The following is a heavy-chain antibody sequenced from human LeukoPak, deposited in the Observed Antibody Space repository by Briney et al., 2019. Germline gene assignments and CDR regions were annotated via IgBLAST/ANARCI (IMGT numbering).Heavy chain of an antibody. CDR3: TRGLGYCTSTTCYDPLSAFDI. V-gene: IGHV4-31*03. Sequence: SETLSLTCTVSGGSISSGGYYWSWIRQHPGKGLEWIGNIYYSGSTYSNPSLKSRVIISIDTSKNQFSLKMSSVTAADTAVYYCTRGLGYCTSTTCYDPLSAFDIWGQGTMVTVSS. D-gene: IGHD2-2*01. CDR2: IYYSGST. J-gene: IGHJ3*02. CDR1: GGSISSGGYY.